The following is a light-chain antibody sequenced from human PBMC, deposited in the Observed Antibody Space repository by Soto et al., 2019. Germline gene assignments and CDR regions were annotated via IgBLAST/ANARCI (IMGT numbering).Light chain of an antibody. CDR1: QTVPGNY. J-gene: IGKJ1*01. V-gene: IGKV3-20*01. Sequence: PGERATLSCRASQTVPGNYLAWLQHKPGQAPRLLIYGASRRATGIPDRISGSGSGTDFTLTIARLEPEDFAVYYGHQYPSPPWTLGQGTKVETK. CDR3: HQYPSPPWT. CDR2: GAS.